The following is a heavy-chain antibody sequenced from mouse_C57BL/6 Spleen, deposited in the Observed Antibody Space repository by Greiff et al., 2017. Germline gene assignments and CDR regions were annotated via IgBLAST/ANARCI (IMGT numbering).Heavy chain of an antibody. Sequence: QVQLQQSGPELVKPGASVKISCKASGYAFSSSWMNWVKQRPGKGLEWIGRIYPGDGDTNYNGKFKGKATLTADKSSSTAYMQLSSLTSEDSAVYFCAREIYYDYDEERDGAWFAYWGQGTLVTVSA. CDR3: AREIYYDYDEERDGAWFAY. D-gene: IGHD2-4*01. CDR1: GYAFSSSW. J-gene: IGHJ3*01. V-gene: IGHV1-82*01. CDR2: IYPGDGDT.